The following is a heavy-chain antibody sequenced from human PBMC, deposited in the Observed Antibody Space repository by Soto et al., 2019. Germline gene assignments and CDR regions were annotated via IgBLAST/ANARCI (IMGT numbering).Heavy chain of an antibody. J-gene: IGHJ6*02. D-gene: IGHD6-13*01. CDR3: ARHRSWAYGMDV. CDR2: INPADSDT. V-gene: IGHV5-51*01. Sequence: EVQLVQSGAEVKKPGESLKISCKGSGYNFITNWIGWVRQMPGKGLEWMGIINPADSDTRYSPAFQGQVTISADKSISPAYLQWSSLQASDTAMYYCARHRSWAYGMDVWGQGTTVSVSS. CDR1: GYNFITNW.